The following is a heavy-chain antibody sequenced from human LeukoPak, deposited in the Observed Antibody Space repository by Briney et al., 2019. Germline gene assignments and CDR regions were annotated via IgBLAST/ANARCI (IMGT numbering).Heavy chain of an antibody. J-gene: IGHJ3*02. V-gene: IGHV3-21*01. CDR2: ISSSGKYI. CDR3: SRTGYFDI. D-gene: IGHD2-15*01. Sequence: GGSLRLSCAASGFTFSSYSMNWVRQAPGKGLEWVSSISSSGKYISYADSVKGRFTISRDNAKNSLSLQMNSLRAEDTAVFYCSRTGYFDIWGQGTMVTVSS. CDR1: GFTFSSYS.